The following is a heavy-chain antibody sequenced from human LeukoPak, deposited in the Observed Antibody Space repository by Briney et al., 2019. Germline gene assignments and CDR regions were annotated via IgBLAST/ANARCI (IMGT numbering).Heavy chain of an antibody. CDR1: GYSISSGYY. D-gene: IGHD6-13*01. CDR2: IYHSGST. CDR3: ARPSRIADAFDI. J-gene: IGHJ3*02. V-gene: IGHV4-38-2*01. Sequence: SETLSLTCAVAGYSISSGYYWGWIRQPPGKGLEWIGSIYHSGSTYYNPSLKSRVTISVDTSKNQFSLKLSSVTAADTAVYYCARPSRIADAFDIWGQGTMVTVSS.